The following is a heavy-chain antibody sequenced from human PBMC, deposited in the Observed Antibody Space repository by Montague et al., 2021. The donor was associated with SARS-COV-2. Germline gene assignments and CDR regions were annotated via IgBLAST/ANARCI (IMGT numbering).Heavy chain of an antibody. CDR2: IFHSGAA. V-gene: IGHV4/OR15-8*02. D-gene: IGHD6-19*01. Sequence: SETLSLTCAVSGGFISSGSWWSWVRHPPPKGLEWFGGIFHSGAATYNPSLMSRLTISMDKSKNEFSLKLNSVTAADTAMEYYSRVFVAAVPDSFDSWGQGALVTVSS. CDR3: SRVFVAAVPDSFDS. J-gene: IGHJ4*02. CDR1: GGFISSGSW.